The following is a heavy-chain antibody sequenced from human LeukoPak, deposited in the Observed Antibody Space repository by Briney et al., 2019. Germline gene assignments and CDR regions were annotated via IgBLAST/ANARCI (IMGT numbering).Heavy chain of an antibody. J-gene: IGHJ4*02. V-gene: IGHV3-30*03. D-gene: IGHD6-13*01. CDR3: VISKGPGLAAY. CDR2: ISYDGSNK. Sequence: GGSLRLSCAASGFTFSSYGMHWVRQAPGKGLEWVAVISYDGSNKYYADSVKGRFTISRDNSKNTLYLQMNSLRVEDTAVYYCVISKGPGLAAYWGQGTLVTVSS. CDR1: GFTFSSYG.